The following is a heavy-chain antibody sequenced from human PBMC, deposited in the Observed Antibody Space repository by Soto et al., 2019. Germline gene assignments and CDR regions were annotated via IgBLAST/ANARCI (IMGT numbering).Heavy chain of an antibody. CDR1: GYSFTSYW. J-gene: IGHJ5*02. D-gene: IGHD3-22*01. CDR2: IYPGDSDT. Sequence: GESLKISCKGSGYSFTSYWIGWVRQMPGKGLEWMGIIYPGDSDTRYSPSFQGQVTISADKSISXAYLQXSXLKXSDXAXXXXXRLGRSVTMIVVAFDPWGQGTLVTVSS. V-gene: IGHV5-51*01. CDR3: XRLGRSVTMIVVAFDP.